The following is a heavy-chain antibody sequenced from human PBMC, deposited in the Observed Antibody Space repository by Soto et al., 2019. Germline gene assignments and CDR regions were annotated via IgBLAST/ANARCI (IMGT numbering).Heavy chain of an antibody. Sequence: KTSETLSLTCAFYGGSFIGYYWSWIRQPPGKGLEWIGEINHSGSTNYNPSLKSRVTISVDTSKNQFSLKLSSVTAADTAVYYCARGLLRYFARFDYWGQGTLVTVSS. CDR2: INHSGST. J-gene: IGHJ4*02. CDR1: GGSFIGYY. CDR3: ARGLLRYFARFDY. D-gene: IGHD3-9*01. V-gene: IGHV4-34*01.